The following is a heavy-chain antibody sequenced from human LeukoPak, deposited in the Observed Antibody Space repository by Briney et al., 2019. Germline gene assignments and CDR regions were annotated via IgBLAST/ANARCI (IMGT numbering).Heavy chain of an antibody. D-gene: IGHD4-17*01. CDR3: ARKKDDGDYHIDY. J-gene: IGHJ4*02. CDR1: GVSISSADYH. V-gene: IGHV4-31*03. CDR2: ICYSGTT. Sequence: SETLSLTCTVSGVSISSADYHWSWFRQHPGKGLEWIGYICYSGTTYYNTSLKSRVTMSVDTSENQFSLKLSSVTAADTAVYYCARKKDDGDYHIDYWGQGTLVTVSS.